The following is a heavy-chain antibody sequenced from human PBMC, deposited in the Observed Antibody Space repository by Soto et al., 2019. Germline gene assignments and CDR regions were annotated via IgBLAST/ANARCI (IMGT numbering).Heavy chain of an antibody. CDR1: GGSFSGYY. CDR3: ARGKYYGSGSYYRNYYYGMDV. D-gene: IGHD3-10*01. V-gene: IGHV4-34*01. Sequence: SETLSLTCAVYGGSFSGYYWSWIRQPPGKGLEWIGEINHSGSTNYNPSLKSRVTISVDTSKNQFSLKLSSVTAADTAVYYCARGKYYGSGSYYRNYYYGMDVWGQGTTVTVSS. CDR2: INHSGST. J-gene: IGHJ6*02.